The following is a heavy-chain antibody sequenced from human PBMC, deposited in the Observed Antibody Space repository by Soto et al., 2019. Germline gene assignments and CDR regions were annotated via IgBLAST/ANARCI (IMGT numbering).Heavy chain of an antibody. CDR3: ARAHDGDYGYGMDV. J-gene: IGHJ6*02. Sequence: QLQLQESGSGLVKPSQTLSLTCAVSGGSISSGGYTWTWIRQPPGQGLEWIGYTYHSGSPYYNPSLKTRVTISVDRSKNQFSLKLSSVTAADTAVYYCARAHDGDYGYGMDVWGQGTTVTVSS. CDR1: GGSISSGGYT. V-gene: IGHV4-30-2*01. D-gene: IGHD4-17*01. CDR2: TYHSGSP.